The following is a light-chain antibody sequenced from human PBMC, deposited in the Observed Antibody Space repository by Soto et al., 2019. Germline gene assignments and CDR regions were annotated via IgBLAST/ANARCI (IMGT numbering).Light chain of an antibody. V-gene: IGKV1-39*01. Sequence: DSQISQSPPSLSASVGNRVTIPCRASHDISSYLNWYQQKPGKAPKLLIYAASNLHSGAPARFSGSGSGTDFTLTISSLQPEDFATYYCQQSYSTLTFGPGTKVDI. CDR3: QQSYSTLT. CDR2: AAS. J-gene: IGKJ1*01. CDR1: HDISSY.